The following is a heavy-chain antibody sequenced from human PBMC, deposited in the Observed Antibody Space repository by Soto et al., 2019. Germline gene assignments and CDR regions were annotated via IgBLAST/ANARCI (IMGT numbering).Heavy chain of an antibody. CDR2: IYYSGST. CDR3: ARYGSGSSVWFDP. J-gene: IGHJ5*02. V-gene: IGHV4-59*08. CDR1: GGSSSSYY. D-gene: IGHD3-10*01. Sequence: ETLSLTCTVSGGSSSSYYWSWIRQPPGKGLEWIGYIYYSGSTNYNPSLKSRVTISVDTSKNQFSLKLSSVTTADTAVYYCARYGSGSSVWFDPWGQGTLVTVSS.